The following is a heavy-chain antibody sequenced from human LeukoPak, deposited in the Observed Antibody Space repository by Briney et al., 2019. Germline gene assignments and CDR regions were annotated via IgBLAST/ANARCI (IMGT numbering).Heavy chain of an antibody. D-gene: IGHD3-10*01. V-gene: IGHV3-30*12. J-gene: IGHJ4*02. CDR1: GFTFSNSG. CDR3: AREGVGDLLFLFDN. Sequence: PGGSLRLSCAASGFTFSNSGMHWVRQAPGKGLEWVAVITSDGTNEYYADAVKGRFTISRDNAKKTLYLQMDTLRAEDTAVYYCAREGVGDLLFLFDNWGQGTLVTVSS. CDR2: ITSDGTNE.